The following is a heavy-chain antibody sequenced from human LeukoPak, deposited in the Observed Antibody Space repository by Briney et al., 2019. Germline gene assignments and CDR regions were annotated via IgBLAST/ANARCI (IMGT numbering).Heavy chain of an antibody. CDR2: ITTSADTP. V-gene: IGHV3-23*01. D-gene: IGHD4-17*01. J-gene: IGHJ5*02. CDR1: GFTLSNFA. Sequence: GGSLRLSCAASGFTLSNFAMSWVRQAPGKGLEWVSLITTSADTPYYADSVKGRFTISRDNSKNTLFLQMSGLRAEDTAVYYCAKVLTTLTTIWDLWGQGTLVTVSS. CDR3: AKVLTTLTTIWDL.